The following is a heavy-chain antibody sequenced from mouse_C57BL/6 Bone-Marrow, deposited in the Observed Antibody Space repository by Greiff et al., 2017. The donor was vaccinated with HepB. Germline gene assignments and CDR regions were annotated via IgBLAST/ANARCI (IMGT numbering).Heavy chain of an antibody. Sequence: EVNVVESGGGLVQPKGSLKLSCAASGFSFNTYAMNWVRQAPGKGLEWVARIRSKSNNYATYYADSVKDRFTISRDDSESMLYLQMNNLKTEDTAMYYCVRQNYGSSPYYYAMDYWGQGTSVTVSS. CDR1: GFSFNTYA. CDR2: IRSKSNNYAT. J-gene: IGHJ4*01. D-gene: IGHD1-1*01. V-gene: IGHV10-1*01. CDR3: VRQNYGSSPYYYAMDY.